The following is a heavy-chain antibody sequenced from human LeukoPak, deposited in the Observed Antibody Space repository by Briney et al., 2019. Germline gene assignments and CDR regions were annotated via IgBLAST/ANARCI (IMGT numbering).Heavy chain of an antibody. V-gene: IGHV4-39*01. J-gene: IGHJ4*02. CDR2: IYYSGST. CDR3: ARHHAAAGLFDY. CDR1: GGSISSSSYY. Sequence: PSETLSLTCTVSGGSISSSSYYWGWIRQPPGKGLEWIGSIYYSGSTNYNPSLKSRVTISVDTSKNQFSLKLSSVTAADTAVYYCARHHAAAGLFDYWGQGTLVTVSS. D-gene: IGHD6-13*01.